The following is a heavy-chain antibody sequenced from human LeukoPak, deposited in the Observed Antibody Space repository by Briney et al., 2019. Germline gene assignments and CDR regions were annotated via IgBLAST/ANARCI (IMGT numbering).Heavy chain of an antibody. CDR2: ISGSGGST. V-gene: IGHV3-23*01. Sequence: GGPLRLSCAASGFTFSSYAMSWVRQAPGKGLEWVTAISGSGGSTYYADSVKGRFTISRDNSKNTLYLQMNSLRAEDTAVYYCAPGHITWWFDPWGQGTLVTVSS. J-gene: IGHJ5*02. D-gene: IGHD2-21*01. CDR1: GFTFSSYA. CDR3: APGHITWWFDP.